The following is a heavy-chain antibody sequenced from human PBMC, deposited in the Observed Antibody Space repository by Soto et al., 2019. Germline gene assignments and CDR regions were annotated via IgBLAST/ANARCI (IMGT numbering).Heavy chain of an antibody. J-gene: IGHJ4*02. V-gene: IGHV3-23*01. CDR1: GFTFGSYA. Sequence: GGSLRLSCAASGFTFGSYAMSWVRQAPGKGLEWVSGISDTGDTTYYADSVKGRFTMSRDNSKYTLYLQMIRLRAEDTAVYFCAKVFRYDILTDSPVFDYWGQGTLVTVSS. CDR2: ISDTGDTT. CDR3: AKVFRYDILTDSPVFDY. D-gene: IGHD3-9*01.